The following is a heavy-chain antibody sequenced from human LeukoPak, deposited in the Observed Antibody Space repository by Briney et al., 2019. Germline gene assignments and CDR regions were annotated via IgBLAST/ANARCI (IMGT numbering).Heavy chain of an antibody. CDR1: GGSFSGYY. D-gene: IGHD3-22*01. CDR3: AREFYYYDSSGYSIYYSYYMDV. J-gene: IGHJ6*03. V-gene: IGHV4-34*01. CDR2: INHSGST. Sequence: SETLSLTCAVYGGSFSGYYWSWIRQPPGKGLEWIGEINHSGSTNYNPSLKSRVTISVDTSKNQFSLKLSSVTAADTAVYYCAREFYYYDSSGYSIYYSYYMDVWGKGTTVTVSS.